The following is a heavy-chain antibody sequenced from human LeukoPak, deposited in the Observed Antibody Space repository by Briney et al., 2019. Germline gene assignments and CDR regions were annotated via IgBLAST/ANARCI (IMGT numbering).Heavy chain of an antibody. Sequence: PGGSLRLSCAASGFTFSSYTMDWVRQAPGKGLEWVSSISSSGSYIYYADSVKGRFNISRDNAKNSLYLQLNSLSAEDTAVYFCAREPTGSGSYYNKFDYWGQGTLVTVSS. D-gene: IGHD3-10*01. CDR3: AREPTGSGSYYNKFDY. V-gene: IGHV3-21*01. J-gene: IGHJ4*02. CDR1: GFTFSSYT. CDR2: ISSSGSYI.